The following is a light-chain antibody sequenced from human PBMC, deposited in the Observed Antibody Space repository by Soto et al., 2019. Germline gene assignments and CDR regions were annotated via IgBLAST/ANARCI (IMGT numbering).Light chain of an antibody. CDR1: QGIRSD. CDR2: AAS. V-gene: IGKV1-17*01. J-gene: IGKJ4*01. CDR3: QQSRSFPLT. Sequence: DLQMTLSPSSLSTSVGDRVTITCRASQGIRSDLGWYQQKPGKAPKRLIYAASSLQSGVPSRFSGSGSGTEFTLTISSLQPEDVATYFCQQSRSFPLTFGGGTKVDIK.